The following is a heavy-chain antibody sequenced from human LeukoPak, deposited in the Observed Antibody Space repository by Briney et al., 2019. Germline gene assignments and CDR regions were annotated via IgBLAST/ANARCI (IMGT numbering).Heavy chain of an antibody. CDR1: GASISSHY. Sequence: SETLSLTCTVPGASISSHYWSWIRQPAGKGLEWIGRLSTTGTTNYSPSLRSRVTLSRDTSRNQFSLKLNSVTAADTAVYYCARGVTGGWYGDFQHWGQGTLVTVSS. D-gene: IGHD6-19*01. J-gene: IGHJ1*01. CDR2: LSTTGTT. CDR3: ARGVTGGWYGDFQH. V-gene: IGHV4-4*07.